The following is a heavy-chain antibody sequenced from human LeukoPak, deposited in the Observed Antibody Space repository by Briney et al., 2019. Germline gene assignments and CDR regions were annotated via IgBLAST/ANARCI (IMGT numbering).Heavy chain of an antibody. V-gene: IGHV3-30*18. D-gene: IGHD3-10*01. CDR1: GFTFSSYG. Sequence: SGGSLRLSCAASGFTFSSYGMHWVRQAPGKGLEWVAVISYDGSNKYYADSVKGRFTISRDNSKNTLYLQMNSLRAEDTAVYYCAKDGELLWFGELLHYFDYWGQGTLVTVSS. J-gene: IGHJ4*02. CDR3: AKDGELLWFGELLHYFDY. CDR2: ISYDGSNK.